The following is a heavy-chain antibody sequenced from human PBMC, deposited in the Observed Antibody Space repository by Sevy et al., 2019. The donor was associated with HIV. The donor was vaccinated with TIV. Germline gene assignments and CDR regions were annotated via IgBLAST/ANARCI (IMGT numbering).Heavy chain of an antibody. Sequence: ASVKVSCKASGGTFSSYAISWVRQAPGQGLEWMGGIIPIFGTANYAQKFQGRVTITADESTSTAYMELSSLRSEDTAVYYCASALRFLEWLPHTYYYYYGMDVWGQGTTVTVSS. CDR3: ASALRFLEWLPHTYYYYYGMDV. CDR2: IIPIFGTA. CDR1: GGTFSSYA. J-gene: IGHJ6*02. D-gene: IGHD3-3*01. V-gene: IGHV1-69*13.